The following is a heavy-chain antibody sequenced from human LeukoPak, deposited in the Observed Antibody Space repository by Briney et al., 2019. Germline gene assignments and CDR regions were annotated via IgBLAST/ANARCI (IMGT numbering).Heavy chain of an antibody. CDR2: IYTSGSP. V-gene: IGHV4-4*07. CDR1: VGSLSGYY. CDR3: ARGGAYSSSYYYHMDV. J-gene: IGHJ6*03. Sequence: PESPSHTRTVSVGSLSGYYSSCIRQPVGERLEWTWHIYTSGSPNYNPSLKSRATLSVDKSKNQFSLKLSPVTAADTAVYYCARGGAYSSSYYYHMDVWGKGTAVTVSS. D-gene: IGHD6-6*01.